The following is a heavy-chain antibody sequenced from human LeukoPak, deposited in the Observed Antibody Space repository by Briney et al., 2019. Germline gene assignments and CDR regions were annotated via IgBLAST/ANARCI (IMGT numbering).Heavy chain of an antibody. J-gene: IGHJ4*02. Sequence: SETLSLTCAVYGGSFSGYYWSWIRQPPGKGLEWIGEINHSGSTNYNPSLKSRVTISVDTSKNQFSLKLSSVTAADTAVYYCARPGYSYGYGYFDYWGQGTLVTVSS. CDR2: INHSGST. CDR1: GGSFSGYY. V-gene: IGHV4-34*01. CDR3: ARPGYSYGYGYFDY. D-gene: IGHD5-18*01.